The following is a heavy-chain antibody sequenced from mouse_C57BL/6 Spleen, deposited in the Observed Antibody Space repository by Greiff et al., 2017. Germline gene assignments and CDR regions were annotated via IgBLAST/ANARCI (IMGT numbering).Heavy chain of an antibody. V-gene: IGHV1-22*01. CDR3: ARGGDNDGYLHWYFDV. CDR2: INPNNGGT. Sequence: VQLQQSGPELVKPGASVKMSCKASGYTFTDYNMHWVKQSHGKSLEWIGYINPNNGGTSYNQKFKGKATLTVNKSSSTAYMELRSLTSEDSAVYYCARGGDNDGYLHWYFDVWGTGTTVTVSS. D-gene: IGHD2-3*01. CDR1: GYTFTDYN. J-gene: IGHJ1*03.